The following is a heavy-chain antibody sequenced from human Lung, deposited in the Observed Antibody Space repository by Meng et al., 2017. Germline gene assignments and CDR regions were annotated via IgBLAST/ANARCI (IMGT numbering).Heavy chain of an antibody. CDR3: ARGQKGYFDL. V-gene: IGHV4-30-4*01. J-gene: IGHJ2*01. Sequence: QVQPQESGPGLVKPSQTLSLTCTVSGGPISSSNYYWSWIRQPPGKGLEWSGHIYNSGSTYYNPSLKSRITISVDTSKNQFSLKLSSVTAADTAVYYCARGQKGYFDLWGRGTLVTVSS. CDR1: GGPISSSNYY. CDR2: IYNSGST.